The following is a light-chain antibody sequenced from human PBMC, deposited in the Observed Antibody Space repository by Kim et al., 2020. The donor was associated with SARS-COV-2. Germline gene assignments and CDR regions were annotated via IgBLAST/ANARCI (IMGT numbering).Light chain of an antibody. J-gene: IGLJ2*01. V-gene: IGLV3-19*01. CDR2: GKN. Sequence: SSELTQDPAVSVALGQTVRITCQGDSLRSYYASWYQQKPGQAPVLVIYGKNNRPSGIPDRFSGSNSGNTASLAITGARAEDEAAYYFNSRYNSHNRVVFG. CDR3: NSRYNSHNRVV. CDR1: SLRSYY.